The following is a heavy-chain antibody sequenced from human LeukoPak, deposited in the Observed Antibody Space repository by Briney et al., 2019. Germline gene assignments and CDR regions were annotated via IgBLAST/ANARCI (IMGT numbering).Heavy chain of an antibody. CDR2: ISAYNGIT. Sequence: GASVKVSCKASGYTFITYGISWVRQAPGQGLEWMGWISAYNGITNYGEKLQGRVSMTTDTSTTTAYMELRSLRSDDTAVYYCARVAARQLNEAFDIWGQGTMVTVSP. CDR1: GYTFITYG. V-gene: IGHV1-18*04. J-gene: IGHJ3*02. D-gene: IGHD6-6*01. CDR3: ARVAARQLNEAFDI.